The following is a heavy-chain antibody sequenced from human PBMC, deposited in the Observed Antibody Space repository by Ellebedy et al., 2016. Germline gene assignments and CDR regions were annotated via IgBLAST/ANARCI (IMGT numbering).Heavy chain of an antibody. CDR2: IHTNTGNP. CDR3: VRRAFGGRGDY. V-gene: IGHV7-4-1*02. Sequence: ASVKVSCKASGYTFSDYALNWVRQAPAQGLEYMGWIHTNTGNPTYAQNFTGRFVFSLDTSVNTAYLQISSLKDEDTVVYYCVRRAFGGRGDYWGQGTLVTVSS. CDR1: GYTFSDYA. D-gene: IGHD3-16*01. J-gene: IGHJ4*02.